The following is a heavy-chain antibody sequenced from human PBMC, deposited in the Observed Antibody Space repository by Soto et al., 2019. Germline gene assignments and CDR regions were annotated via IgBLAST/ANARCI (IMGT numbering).Heavy chain of an antibody. J-gene: IGHJ5*02. Sequence: GSGPTLVNPTQTLTLTCTFSGFSLSTSGVGVGWIRQPPGKALEWLALIYWDDDKRYSPSLKSRLNITKDTSKNQVVLTMTNMDPVDTATYYCAHRLGGGTKNWFDPWGQGTLVTVSS. D-gene: IGHD2-15*01. CDR3: AHRLGGGTKNWFDP. V-gene: IGHV2-5*02. CDR1: GFSLSTSGVG. CDR2: IYWDDDK.